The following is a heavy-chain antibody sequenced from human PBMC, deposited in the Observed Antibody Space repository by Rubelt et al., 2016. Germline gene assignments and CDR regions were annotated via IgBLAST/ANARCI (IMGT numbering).Heavy chain of an antibody. Sequence: QVQLVESGGGVVQPGRSLRLSCAASGFTFSSYAMHWVRQAPGTGLEWVAVISYDGSNKYYADSVKGRFTISRDNSKNTLYLQMNSLRAEDTAVYYCAKAGTAMPDFGHYWGQGTLVTVSS. J-gene: IGHJ4*02. CDR2: ISYDGSNK. CDR3: AKAGTAMPDFGHY. CDR1: GFTFSSYA. V-gene: IGHV3-30*04. D-gene: IGHD5-18*01.